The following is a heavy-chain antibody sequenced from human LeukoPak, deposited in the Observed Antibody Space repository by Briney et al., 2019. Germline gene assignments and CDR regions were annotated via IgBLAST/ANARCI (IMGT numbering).Heavy chain of an antibody. J-gene: IGHJ4*02. V-gene: IGHV3-30*01. D-gene: IGHD4-17*01. Sequence: DSVKGRFTISRDNSKNTLYLQMNSLRAEDTAVYYCARGQKYGDPPDYWGQGTLVTVSS. CDR3: ARGQKYGDPPDY.